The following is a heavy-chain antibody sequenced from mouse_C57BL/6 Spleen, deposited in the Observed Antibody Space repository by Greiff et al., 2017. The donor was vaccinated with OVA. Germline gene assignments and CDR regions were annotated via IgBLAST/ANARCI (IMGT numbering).Heavy chain of an antibody. CDR3: ASGYYDYDGAWFAY. V-gene: IGHV1-9*01. D-gene: IGHD2-4*01. Sequence: QVQLKQSGAELMKPGASVKLSCKATGYTFTGYWIEWVKQRPGHGLEWIGEILPGSGSTNYNEKFKGKATFTADTSSNTAYMQLCSLTTEDSAIYYCASGYYDYDGAWFAYWGQGTLVTVSA. CDR1: GYTFTGYW. J-gene: IGHJ3*01. CDR2: ILPGSGST.